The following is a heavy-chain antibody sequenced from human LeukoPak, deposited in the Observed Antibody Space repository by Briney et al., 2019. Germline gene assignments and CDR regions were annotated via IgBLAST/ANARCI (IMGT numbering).Heavy chain of an antibody. Sequence: SETLSLTCTVSGGSISSSRYYWGWIRQPPGKGLEWIGSFYYSGSSYYNPSLKSRVTISVDTSRNQFSLKLSSVTAADTAVYYCARVPLPTDAFDIWGQGTMVTVSS. V-gene: IGHV4-39*07. CDR2: FYYSGSS. CDR1: GGSISSSRYY. J-gene: IGHJ3*02. CDR3: ARVPLPTDAFDI.